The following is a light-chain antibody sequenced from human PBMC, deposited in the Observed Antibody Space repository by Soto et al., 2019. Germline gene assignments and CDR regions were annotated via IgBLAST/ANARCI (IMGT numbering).Light chain of an antibody. Sequence: EIVLTQSPGTLSLSPGERATLSCRASQSVGGSYLAWFQQKPGQAPRLLIYVASTRATGVPVRFSGSGSATDFSLTINRLEPEDFAVYYCQHYGSSPWTFGQGTKVEIK. V-gene: IGKV3-20*01. CDR3: QHYGSSPWT. CDR1: QSVGGSY. J-gene: IGKJ1*01. CDR2: VAS.